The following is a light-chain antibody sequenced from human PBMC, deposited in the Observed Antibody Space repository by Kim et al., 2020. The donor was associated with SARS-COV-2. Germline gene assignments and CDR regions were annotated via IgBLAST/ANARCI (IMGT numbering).Light chain of an antibody. J-gene: IGLJ3*02. Sequence: RVTISCTGSSPNIGARYDVHWYQQLPGTAPKLLIYGNSRRPSGVPDRFSGSKSGTSASLAITGLQAEDEADYYCQSYDSSLSDWVFGGGTQLTVL. CDR2: GNS. CDR3: QSYDSSLSDWV. V-gene: IGLV1-40*01. CDR1: SPNIGARYD.